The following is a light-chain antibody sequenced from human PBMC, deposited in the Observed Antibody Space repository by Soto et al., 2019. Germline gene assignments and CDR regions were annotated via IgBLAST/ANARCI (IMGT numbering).Light chain of an antibody. CDR1: QCLLDSDGRTH. CDR3: MQSLQLNT. J-gene: IGKJ4*01. V-gene: IGKV2D-29*01. Sequence: DIVLTQTPLSLSVTPGQPASISCNSSQCLLDSDGRTHLYWYVQKTGQPPQGLIYEVSKRSSGVPDRFSGSGSGTHFTLTMSRVQAEDAGIYYCMQSLQLNTFGGGTKVDIK. CDR2: EVS.